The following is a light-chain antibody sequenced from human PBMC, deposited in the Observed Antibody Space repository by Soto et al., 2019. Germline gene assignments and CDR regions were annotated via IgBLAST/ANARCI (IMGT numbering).Light chain of an antibody. CDR3: QRYGTSRGT. V-gene: IGKV3-15*01. Sequence: EIVMTQSPATLSVSPGERATLSCRASQSVNWNLAWYQQRPGRAPRLLIYGASTRATDIPARFSGSGSGTDFTLTISALEPEDFAVYYCQRYGTSRGTFGQGTKLEIK. CDR1: QSVNWN. J-gene: IGKJ2*01. CDR2: GAS.